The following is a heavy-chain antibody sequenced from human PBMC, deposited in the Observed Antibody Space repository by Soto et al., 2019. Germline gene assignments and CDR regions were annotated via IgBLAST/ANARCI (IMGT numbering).Heavy chain of an antibody. V-gene: IGHV4-34*01. CDR3: ARGQYYYDSSGYYY. D-gene: IGHD3-22*01. J-gene: IGHJ4*02. CDR2: INHSGST. CDR1: GGSFSGYY. Sequence: PSETLSLTCAVYGGSFSGYYWSWIRQPPGKGLEWIGEINHSGSTNYNPSLKSRVTISVDTSKNQFSLKLSSVTAADTAVYYCARGQYYYDSSGYYYWGQGTLVTVS.